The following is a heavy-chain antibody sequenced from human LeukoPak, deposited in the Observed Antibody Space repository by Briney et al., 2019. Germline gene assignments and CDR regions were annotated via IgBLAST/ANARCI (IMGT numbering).Heavy chain of an antibody. V-gene: IGHV4-39*02. CDR1: GGSISSASFY. D-gene: IGHD3-3*01. Sequence: SETLSLTCTVSGGSISSASFYWGWIRQPPGKGLEWIGSMYYSGSTYYNPSLRSRLTISVDTSKNHFSLKLSSLTAADTAVYYCAASCDFRFAPWGQGTLVTVSS. J-gene: IGHJ5*02. CDR3: AASCDFRFAP. CDR2: MYYSGST.